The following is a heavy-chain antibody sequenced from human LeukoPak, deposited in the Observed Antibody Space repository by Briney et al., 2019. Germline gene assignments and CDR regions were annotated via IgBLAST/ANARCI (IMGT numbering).Heavy chain of an antibody. Sequence: GGSLRLSCAASGLTISGHWMSWVRQAPGKGLEWVANIKQDGGEKYYLDSVKGRFTVSRDNAKNSLYLQMNSLRAEDTAVYYCARLGARQILEYWGQGTLVTVSS. CDR3: ARLGARQILEY. J-gene: IGHJ4*02. CDR2: IKQDGGEK. CDR1: GLTISGHW. D-gene: IGHD4-17*01. V-gene: IGHV3-7*01.